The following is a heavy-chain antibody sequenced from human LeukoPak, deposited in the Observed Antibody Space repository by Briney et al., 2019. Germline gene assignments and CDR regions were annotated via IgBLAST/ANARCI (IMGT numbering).Heavy chain of an antibody. CDR2: IIPILGIA. CDR3: ARGPTWLPKGTRLNSGWEY. J-gene: IGHJ4*02. D-gene: IGHD6-19*01. Sequence: SVKVSCKASGGTFSSYAISWVRQAPGQGLEWMGRIIPILGIANYAQKFQGRVTITADKSTSTAYMELSSLRSEDTAVYYCARGPTWLPKGTRLNSGWEYWGQGTLVTVSS. V-gene: IGHV1-69*04. CDR1: GGTFSSYA.